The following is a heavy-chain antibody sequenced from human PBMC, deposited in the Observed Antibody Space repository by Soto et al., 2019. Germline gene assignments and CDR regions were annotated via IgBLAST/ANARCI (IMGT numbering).Heavy chain of an antibody. J-gene: IGHJ5*02. CDR1: GYTFTGYY. V-gene: IGHV1-2*04. Sequence: QVQLVQSGAEVKKPGASVKVSCKASGYTFTGYYMHWVRQAPGQGLEWMGWINPNSGGTNYAQKFQGWVTMTRDTSISTAYMERSRLRSDDTAVYYCARGGYSYGWYNWFDPWGQGTLVTVSS. CDR2: INPNSGGT. CDR3: ARGGYSYGWYNWFDP. D-gene: IGHD5-18*01.